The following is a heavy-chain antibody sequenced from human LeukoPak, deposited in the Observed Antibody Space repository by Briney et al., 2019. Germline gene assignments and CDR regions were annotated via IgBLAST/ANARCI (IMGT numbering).Heavy chain of an antibody. V-gene: IGHV3-30-3*01. D-gene: IGHD1-26*01. CDR1: GFTFSSHA. Sequence: GRCLRLSCAASGFTFSSHAMHWVRQAPGKGLEWVAVISYDGSNKNYVDSVKGRFTVSRDNSKNTLDLQMNSLRAEDSAVYYCARDMSGRYQIDYWGQGTLARVSS. J-gene: IGHJ4*02. CDR3: ARDMSGRYQIDY. CDR2: ISYDGSNK.